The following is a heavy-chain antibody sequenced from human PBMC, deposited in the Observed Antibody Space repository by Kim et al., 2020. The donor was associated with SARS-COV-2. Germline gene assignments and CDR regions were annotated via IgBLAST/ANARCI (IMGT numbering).Heavy chain of an antibody. CDR3: ARAYSSGWAYFDY. Sequence: YASPVKGRFTTSRDNATKALYLQMNSLRAEDTAVYYCARAYSSGWAYFDYWGQGTLVTVSS. V-gene: IGHV3-11*04. J-gene: IGHJ4*02. D-gene: IGHD6-19*01.